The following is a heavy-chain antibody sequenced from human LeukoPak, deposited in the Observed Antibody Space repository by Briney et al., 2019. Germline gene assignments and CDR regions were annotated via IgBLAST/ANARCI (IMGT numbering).Heavy chain of an antibody. Sequence: SETLSLTCTVSGGSISSGGYYWSWIRQHPGKGLEWIGYIYYSGSTSYNPSLKSRVTISVDTSKNQFSLKLSSVTAADTAVYYCARSPYDSSGYTPKFDPWGQGTLVTVSS. V-gene: IGHV4-31*03. J-gene: IGHJ5*02. CDR2: IYYSGST. D-gene: IGHD3-22*01. CDR1: GGSISSGGYY. CDR3: ARSPYDSSGYTPKFDP.